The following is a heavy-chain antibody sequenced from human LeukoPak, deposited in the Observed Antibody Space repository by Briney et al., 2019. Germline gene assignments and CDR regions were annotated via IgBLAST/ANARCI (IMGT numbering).Heavy chain of an antibody. CDR1: GGSISSYY. V-gene: IGHV4-4*07. J-gene: IGHJ4*02. CDR2: IYTSGST. CDR3: ARDRGYSYAFDY. Sequence: SETLSPTCTVSGGSISSYYWSWIRQPAGKGLKWIGRIYTSGSTNYNPSLKSRVTISIDTSKNQFSLKLNSVTAADTAVYYCARDRGYSYAFDYWGQGTLVTVSS. D-gene: IGHD5-18*01.